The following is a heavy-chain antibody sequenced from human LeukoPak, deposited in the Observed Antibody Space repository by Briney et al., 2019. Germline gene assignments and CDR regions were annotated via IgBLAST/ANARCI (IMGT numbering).Heavy chain of an antibody. V-gene: IGHV3-23*01. D-gene: IGHD3-22*01. J-gene: IGHJ4*02. Sequence: GGSLRLSCAASGFTFSSYAMSWVRQAPGKGLEWVSAISGSGGSTYYADSVKGRFTISRDNSKNTLYLQMNSLRAEDTAVYYCARGHAHYDSSGYYYLCYWGQGTLVTVSS. CDR1: GFTFSSYA. CDR3: ARGHAHYDSSGYYYLCY. CDR2: ISGSGGST.